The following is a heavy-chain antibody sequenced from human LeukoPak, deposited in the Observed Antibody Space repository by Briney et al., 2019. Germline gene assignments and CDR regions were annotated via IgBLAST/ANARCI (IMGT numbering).Heavy chain of an antibody. Sequence: PGGSLRLSCAASGFTFSSYAMSWVRQAPGKGLEWVSAISGSGGSTYYADSVKGRFTISRDNFKNTLYLQMNSLRAEDTAVYYCAKDRVPSFGELDYWGQGTLVTVSS. CDR2: ISGSGGST. D-gene: IGHD3-10*01. CDR1: GFTFSSYA. J-gene: IGHJ4*02. V-gene: IGHV3-23*01. CDR3: AKDRVPSFGELDY.